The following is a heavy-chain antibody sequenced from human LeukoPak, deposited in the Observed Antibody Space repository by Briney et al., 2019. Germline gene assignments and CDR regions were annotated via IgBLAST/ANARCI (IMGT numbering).Heavy chain of an antibody. CDR3: ASGSSLDGSSGWPTHYY. CDR1: GYTFSGCY. J-gene: IGHJ4*02. D-gene: IGHD6-19*01. Sequence: GASVKVSCKASGYTFSGCYMHWFRQAPGQGLEWMGWINPNSGDTHYAQKFQGRVTMTRETSISTAYMELNRLTSDDTAVYYCASGSSLDGSSGWPTHYYWGQGTLVTVSS. CDR2: INPNSGDT. V-gene: IGHV1-2*02.